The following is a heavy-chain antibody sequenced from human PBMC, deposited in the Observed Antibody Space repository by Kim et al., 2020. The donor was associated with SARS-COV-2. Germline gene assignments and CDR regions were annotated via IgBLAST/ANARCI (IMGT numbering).Heavy chain of an antibody. D-gene: IGHD1-26*01. V-gene: IGHV1-24*01. CDR2: T. CDR3: ARRQKWGSAFDI. J-gene: IGHJ3*02. Sequence: TVYAQKFQGRVTMTEDTTTDTAYMELSRLTFEDTAMYYCARRQKWGSAFDIWGQGTKVTVSS.